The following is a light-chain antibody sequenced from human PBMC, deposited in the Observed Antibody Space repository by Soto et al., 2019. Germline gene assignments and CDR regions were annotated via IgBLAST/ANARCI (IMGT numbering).Light chain of an antibody. J-gene: IGKJ4*01. V-gene: IGKV3-11*01. CDR3: QQRSSWPLT. CDR1: QSVSTY. Sequence: ESVLTQSPATLSLSPGERATLSCRASQSVSTYLAWYQQKPGQAPRLLIYDASNRATAIPARFSGSGSGTDFTLTISSLEPEDFAVYYCQQRSSWPLTFGGGTK. CDR2: DAS.